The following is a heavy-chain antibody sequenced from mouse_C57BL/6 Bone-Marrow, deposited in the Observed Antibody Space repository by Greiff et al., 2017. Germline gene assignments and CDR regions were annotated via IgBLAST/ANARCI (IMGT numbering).Heavy chain of an antibody. D-gene: IGHD1-1*01. J-gene: IGHJ4*01. V-gene: IGHV5-12*01. Sequence: DVMLVESGGGLVQPGGSLKLSCAASGFTFSDYYMYWVRQTPEKRLEWVAYISNGGGSTYYPDTVKGRFTISRDNAKNTLYLQMSRLKSEDTAMYYCARQPSDYYGSSYQGAMDYWGQGTSVTVSS. CDR1: GFTFSDYY. CDR2: ISNGGGST. CDR3: ARQPSDYYGSSYQGAMDY.